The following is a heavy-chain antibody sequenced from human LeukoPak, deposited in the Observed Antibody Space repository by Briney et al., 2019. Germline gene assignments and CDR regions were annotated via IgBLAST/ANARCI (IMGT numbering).Heavy chain of an antibody. CDR2: IYYSGST. J-gene: IGHJ4*02. CDR1: GGSISSGDYY. Sequence: SETLSLTCAVSGGSISSGDYYWSWIRQPPGKGLEWIGYIYYSGSTYYNPSLKSRVTISVDTSKNQFSLKLSSVTAADTAVYYCARGDYDFWSGYSIQFDYWGQGTLVTVSS. D-gene: IGHD3-3*01. V-gene: IGHV4-30-4*01. CDR3: ARGDYDFWSGYSIQFDY.